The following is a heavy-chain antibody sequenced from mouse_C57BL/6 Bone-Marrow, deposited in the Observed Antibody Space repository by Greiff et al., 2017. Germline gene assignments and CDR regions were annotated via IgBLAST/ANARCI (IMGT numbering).Heavy chain of an antibody. CDR2: IDPSDSYT. Sequence: QVQLKQPGAELVMPGASVKLSCKASGYTFTSYWMHWVKQRPGQGLEWIGEIDPSDSYTNYNQKFKGKSTLTVDKSSSTAYMQLSSLTSEDSAVYYCAVLRSFDYWGQGTTLTVSS. J-gene: IGHJ2*01. CDR3: AVLRSFDY. D-gene: IGHD1-1*01. CDR1: GYTFTSYW. V-gene: IGHV1-69*01.